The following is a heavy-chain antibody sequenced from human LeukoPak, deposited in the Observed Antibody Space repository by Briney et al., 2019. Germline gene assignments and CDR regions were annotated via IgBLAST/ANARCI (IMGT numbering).Heavy chain of an antibody. CDR2: IRSKTYGGTS. V-gene: IGHV3-49*03. D-gene: IGHD2-15*01. J-gene: IGHJ5*02. CDR3: GRAPRPVAWNWFDP. CDR1: GFIFGDYA. Sequence: GGSLRLSCTTSGFIFGDYAVGWFRQAPGMGLEWLGFIRSKTYGGTSEYAASLKGRFTMSRDDSKSIAYLQMNSLKIEDTAVYYCGRAPRPVAWNWFDPWGQGTLVTVSS.